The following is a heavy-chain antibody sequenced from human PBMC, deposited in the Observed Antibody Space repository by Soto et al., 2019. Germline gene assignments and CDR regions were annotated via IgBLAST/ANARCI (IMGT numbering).Heavy chain of an antibody. CDR1: GFTVSSNY. D-gene: IGHD2-15*01. Sequence: EVPLVESGGGLVQPGGSLRLSCAASGFTVSSNYMSWVRQAPGKGLEWVSVIYSGGSTYYADSVKGRFTISRDNSKNTLYLQMNSLRAEDTAVYYCARDDVVAAEFGYWGQGTLVTVSS. CDR2: IYSGGST. V-gene: IGHV3-66*01. J-gene: IGHJ4*02. CDR3: ARDDVVAAEFGY.